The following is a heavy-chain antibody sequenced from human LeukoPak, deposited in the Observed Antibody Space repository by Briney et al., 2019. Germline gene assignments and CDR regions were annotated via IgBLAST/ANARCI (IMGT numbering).Heavy chain of an antibody. Sequence: GGSLRLSCAASGFTFSSYAMSWVRQAPGKGLEWVSAISGSADNTYYADSVKGRFTISRDNSKNTLYLQMNSLRAEDTAVYYCARDRGSGGSGSYYPFDYWGQGTLVTVSS. CDR2: ISGSADNT. CDR1: GFTFSSYA. CDR3: ARDRGSGGSGSYYPFDY. D-gene: IGHD3-10*01. V-gene: IGHV3-23*01. J-gene: IGHJ4*02.